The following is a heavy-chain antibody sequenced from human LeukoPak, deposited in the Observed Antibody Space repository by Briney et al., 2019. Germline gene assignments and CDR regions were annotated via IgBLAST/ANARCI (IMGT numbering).Heavy chain of an antibody. CDR3: TVWGTVDSWLDY. J-gene: IGHJ4*02. V-gene: IGHV3-15*01. D-gene: IGHD3-16*01. Sequence: PGRSLRLSCAASGFTFSNAWMSWVRQAPGKGLEWVGRIKSKTDGGTTDYAAPVKGRFTISRDDSKNTLYLQMNSLKTEDTAVYYCTVWGTVDSWLDYWGQGTLVTVSS. CDR2: IKSKTDGGTT. CDR1: GFTFSNAW.